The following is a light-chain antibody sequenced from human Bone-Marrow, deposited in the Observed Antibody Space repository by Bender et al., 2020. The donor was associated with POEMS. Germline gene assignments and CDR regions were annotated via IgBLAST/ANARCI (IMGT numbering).Light chain of an antibody. V-gene: IGLV2-8*01. CDR3: SSYAGSNNPFV. Sequence: QSALTHPPSASGSPGQSVTISCTGTSSDVGTYNYVSWYQQHPGKAPKVIIYEVTKRPSGVPDRFSGSKSGDTASLTVSGLQAEDEVDYYCSSYAGSNNPFVFGTGTKVTVL. CDR2: EVT. J-gene: IGLJ1*01. CDR1: SSDVGTYNY.